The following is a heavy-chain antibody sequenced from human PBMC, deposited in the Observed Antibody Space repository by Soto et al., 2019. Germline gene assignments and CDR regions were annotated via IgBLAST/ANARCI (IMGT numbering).Heavy chain of an antibody. V-gene: IGHV1-3*01. D-gene: IGHD4-17*01. CDR3: ARDPAPTTVVTPGAVDY. Sequence: ASVKVSCKASGYTFTSYAIDWVRQAPGQRLEWMGWINAGNGNTKYSQKFQGRVTITRDTSASTAYMELSSLRSDDTAVYYCARDPAPTTVVTPGAVDYWGQGTLVTVSS. CDR1: GYTFTSYA. CDR2: INAGNGNT. J-gene: IGHJ4*02.